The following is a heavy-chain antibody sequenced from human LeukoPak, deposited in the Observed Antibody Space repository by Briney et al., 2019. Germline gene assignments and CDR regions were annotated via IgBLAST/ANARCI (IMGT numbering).Heavy chain of an antibody. Sequence: PSETLSLTCTVSGGSISSGDYYWSWIRQPPGKGLEWIGYIYYSGSTYYNPSLKSRVTISVDTSKNQFSLKLSSVTAADTAVYYCARAGGDFWSGYPYYFDYWGQGTLVTVSS. CDR3: ARAGGDFWSGYPYYFDY. J-gene: IGHJ4*02. CDR1: GGSISSGDYY. V-gene: IGHV4-30-4*01. CDR2: IYYSGST. D-gene: IGHD3-3*01.